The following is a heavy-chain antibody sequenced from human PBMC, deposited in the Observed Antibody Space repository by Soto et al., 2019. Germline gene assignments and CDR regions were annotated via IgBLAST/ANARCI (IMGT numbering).Heavy chain of an antibody. CDR2: IYYSGST. Sequence: SETLSLTCTVSGGSISSYYWSWIRQPPGKGLEWIGYIYYSGSTNYNPSIKSRVTISVDTSKNQFSLKLSSVTAADTAVYYCARLGGTNYYYYGMDVWGQGTTVTVSS. D-gene: IGHD1-26*01. CDR3: ARLGGTNYYYYGMDV. V-gene: IGHV4-59*08. CDR1: GGSISSYY. J-gene: IGHJ6*02.